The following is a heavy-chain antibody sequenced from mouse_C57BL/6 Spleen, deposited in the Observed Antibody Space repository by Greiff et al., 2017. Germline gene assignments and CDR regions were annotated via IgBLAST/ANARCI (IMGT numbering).Heavy chain of an antibody. CDR2: INPSTGGT. CDR1: GYSFTGYY. V-gene: IGHV1-42*01. Sequence: VQLQQSGPELVKPGASVKISCKASGYSFTGYYMNWVKQSPEKSLEWIGEINPSTGGTTYNQKFKAKATLTVDKSSSTAYMQLKSLTSEGSAVYYCARSDPRFAYWGQGTLVTVSA. J-gene: IGHJ3*01. CDR3: ARSDPRFAY.